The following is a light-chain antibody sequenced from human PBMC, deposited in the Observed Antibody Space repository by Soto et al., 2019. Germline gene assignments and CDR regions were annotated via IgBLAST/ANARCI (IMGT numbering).Light chain of an antibody. V-gene: IGLV1-40*01. Sequence: QSVLTQPPSVSGAPGQRVTISCTGSSSNFGANFDVQWYQQFPGTAPKLLIYGDTIRPSGVPDRFSGSKSGTSASLAITGLQAEDEADYYWQSCDTRLRWVFGGGTKLTVL. CDR3: QSCDTRLRWV. J-gene: IGLJ3*02. CDR2: GDT. CDR1: SSNFGANFD.